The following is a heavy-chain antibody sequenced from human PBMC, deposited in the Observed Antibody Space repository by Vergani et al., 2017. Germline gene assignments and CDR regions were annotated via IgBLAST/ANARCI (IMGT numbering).Heavy chain of an antibody. Sequence: QVQLQESGPGLVKPSETLSLTCTVSGGSISSYYWSWIRQPPGKGLEWIGYIYYSGSTNYNPSLKSRVTISVDTSKNQFSLKLSSVTAADTAVYYCARAVVPAARYYYYYMDVWGK. D-gene: IGHD2-2*01. V-gene: IGHV4-59*01. CDR3: ARAVVPAARYYYYYMDV. CDR1: GGSISSYY. J-gene: IGHJ6*03. CDR2: IYYSGST.